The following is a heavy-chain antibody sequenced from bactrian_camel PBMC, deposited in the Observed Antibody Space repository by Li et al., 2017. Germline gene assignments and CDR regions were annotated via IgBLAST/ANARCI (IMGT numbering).Heavy chain of an antibody. CDR2: FYTTRGDT. CDR1: GYTYDTYC. CDR3: AAHTRYSEWRDDYIY. Sequence: VQLVESGGGLVQAGGSLRLSCAAPGYTYDTYCMGWFRQAPGNEREGVAVFYTTRGDTYYAQSVKGRFTISRDAAKRTMSLQMNNLKPEDTGVYYCAAHTRYSEWRDDYIYWGQGTQVTVS. D-gene: IGHD2*01. J-gene: IGHJ4*01. V-gene: IGHV3S1*01.